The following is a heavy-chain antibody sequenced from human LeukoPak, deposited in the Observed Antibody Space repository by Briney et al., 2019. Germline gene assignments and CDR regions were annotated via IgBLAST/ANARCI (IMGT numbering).Heavy chain of an antibody. D-gene: IGHD6-13*01. CDR1: GFTFSSYS. CDR2: ISSSSSTI. V-gene: IGHV3-48*04. J-gene: IGHJ6*02. Sequence: PGGSLRLSCAASGFTFSSYSMNWVRQAPGKGLEWVSYISSSSSTIYYAASVKGRFTISRDNAKNSLYLQMNGLRAEDTAVYYCARAGIAAAGTRIGYYYGMDVWGQGTTVTVSS. CDR3: ARAGIAAAGTRIGYYYGMDV.